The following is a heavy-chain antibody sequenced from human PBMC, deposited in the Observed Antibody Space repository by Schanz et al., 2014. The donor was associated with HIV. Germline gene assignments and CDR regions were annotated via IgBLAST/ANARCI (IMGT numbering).Heavy chain of an antibody. Sequence: VQLVESGGGVVQPGRSLRLSCAASGFTFSSYGMHWVRQAPGKGLEWVPVISYDGSDKYHADSVKGRFTISRDSAKNSLYLQMNSLRVDDTAVYYCARDRQPSSYRGLDVWGQGTTVTVSS. CDR1: GFTFSSYG. CDR2: ISYDGSDK. CDR3: ARDRQPSSYRGLDV. D-gene: IGHD6-6*01. V-gene: IGHV3-30*03. J-gene: IGHJ6*02.